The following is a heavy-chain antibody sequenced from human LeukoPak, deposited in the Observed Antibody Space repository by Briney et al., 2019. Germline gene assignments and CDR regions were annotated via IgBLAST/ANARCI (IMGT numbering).Heavy chain of an antibody. Sequence: PSETLSLTCTVSGGSMSNVYWSWIRQPPGKGLEWLASIYYTGTPTYNPSLKRRATISVDSSKNQFSLKVRSVTAADTAMYYCTRESEWLFDYWGEGALVTVSS. CDR2: IYYTGTP. J-gene: IGHJ4*02. D-gene: IGHD3-3*01. V-gene: IGHV4-59*01. CDR3: TRESEWLFDY. CDR1: GGSMSNVY.